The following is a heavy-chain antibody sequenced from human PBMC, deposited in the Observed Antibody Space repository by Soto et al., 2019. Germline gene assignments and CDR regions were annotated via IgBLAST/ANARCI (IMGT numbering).Heavy chain of an antibody. CDR2: IKQDGSEK. CDR1: GFTFSSYW. D-gene: IGHD3-16*02. V-gene: IGHV3-7*01. Sequence: GGSLRLSCAASGFTFSSYWMSWVRQAPGKGLEWVANIKQDGSEKYYVDSVKGRFTISRDNAKNSLYLQMNSLRAEDTAVYYCARLERIMITFGGVIAPFWSAFDIWGQGTMVTVSS. CDR3: ARLERIMITFGGVIAPFWSAFDI. J-gene: IGHJ3*02.